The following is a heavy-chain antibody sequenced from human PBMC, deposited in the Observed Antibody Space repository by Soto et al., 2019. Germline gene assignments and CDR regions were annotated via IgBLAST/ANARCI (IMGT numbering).Heavy chain of an antibody. V-gene: IGHV3-7*03. D-gene: IGHD6-13*01. CDR2: IREDGSEK. CDR3: AGEEQQLRYNCFHP. CDR1: GFTFSNYA. Sequence: GGSLILSCAASGFTFSNYAMNWVRQAPGKGLEWVSNIREDGSEKYYADSVKGRFTISRDNAKNSLYLQMNTLRAEDTAAYYWAGEEQQLRYNCFHPWGQGTLVTVS. J-gene: IGHJ5*02.